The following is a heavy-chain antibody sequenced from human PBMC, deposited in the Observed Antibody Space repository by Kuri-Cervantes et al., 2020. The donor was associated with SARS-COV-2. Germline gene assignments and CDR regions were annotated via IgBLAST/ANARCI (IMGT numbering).Heavy chain of an antibody. CDR2: IYASGAT. D-gene: IGHD3-9*01. J-gene: IGHJ6*04. V-gene: IGHV4-61*09. Sequence: SQTLSLTCAVSGVSIGSGNYYWTWIRLPAGKGLEWVGYIYASGATYYNPSLMGRVFISVDKSNSQFSLRLTSVTAADTSVYHCARAYGLLRYIYYMDVWGKGTTVTVSS. CDR3: ARAYGLLRYIYYMDV. CDR1: GVSIGSGNYY.